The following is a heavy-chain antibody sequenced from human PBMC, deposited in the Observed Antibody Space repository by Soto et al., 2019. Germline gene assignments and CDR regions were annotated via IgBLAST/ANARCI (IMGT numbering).Heavy chain of an antibody. D-gene: IGHD6-19*01. CDR1: GYTFTSYD. V-gene: IGHV1-8*01. CDR2: MNPNSGNT. Sequence: GASVKVSCKASGYTFTSYDINWVRQATGQGLEWMGWMNPNSGNTGYAQKFQGRVTMTRNTSISTAYMELSSLRSEDTAVYYCAREFGWNYNYYMDVWGKGTTVTVSS. J-gene: IGHJ6*03. CDR3: AREFGWNYNYYMDV.